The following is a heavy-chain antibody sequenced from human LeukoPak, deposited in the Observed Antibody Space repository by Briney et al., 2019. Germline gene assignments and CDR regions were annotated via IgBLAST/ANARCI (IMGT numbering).Heavy chain of an antibody. J-gene: IGHJ4*02. D-gene: IGHD5-12*01. CDR3: AREDIVATIFDY. CDR2: IYTSGST. CDR1: GGSINSYY. V-gene: IGHV4-4*07. Sequence: SETLSLTCTVSGGSINSYYWSWIRQPAGKGLEWIGRIYTSGSTNYNPSLKSRVTMSVDTSKNQFSLKLSSVTAADTAVYYCAREDIVATIFDYWGQGTLVTVSS.